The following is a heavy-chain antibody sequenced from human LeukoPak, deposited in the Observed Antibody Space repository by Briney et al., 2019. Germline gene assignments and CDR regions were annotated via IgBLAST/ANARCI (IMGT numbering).Heavy chain of an antibody. V-gene: IGHV3-23*01. Sequence: AISGGGGSTYYADSVKGRFTISRDNSKNTLYLQVNSLRAEDTAVYYCAKDFYDSSGYPYYFDYWGQGTLVTVSS. CDR2: ISGGGGST. CDR3: AKDFYDSSGYPYYFDY. J-gene: IGHJ4*02. D-gene: IGHD3-22*01.